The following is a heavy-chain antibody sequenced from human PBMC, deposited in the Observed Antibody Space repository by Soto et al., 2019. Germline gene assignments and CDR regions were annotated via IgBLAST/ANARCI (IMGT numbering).Heavy chain of an antibody. J-gene: IGHJ5*02. CDR1: GFTFSTYD. V-gene: IGHV3-30*03. Sequence: QVQLVESGGGVVLPGRSLRVSCAASGFTFSTYDMHWVRQAPGKGLEWVAFSSYDGGKEFYADSVKARFTISRDNSQNTMYLEMNNLRHDDTAVYWCARGAKSTLSGVVVSHYFDPLGQGTLVTVSS. CDR2: SSYDGGKE. D-gene: IGHD3-3*01. CDR3: ARGAKSTLSGVVVSHYFDP.